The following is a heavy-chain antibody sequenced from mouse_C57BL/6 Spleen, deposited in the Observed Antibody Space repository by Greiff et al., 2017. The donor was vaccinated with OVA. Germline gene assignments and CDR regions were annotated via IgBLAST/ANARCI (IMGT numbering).Heavy chain of an antibody. CDR1: GYAFSSSW. CDR3: ARGYYYGSSGFDY. J-gene: IGHJ2*01. CDR2: IYPGDGDT. Sequence: QLQQSGPELVKPGASVKISCKASGYAFSSSWMNWVKQRPGKGLEWIGRIYPGDGDTNYNGKFKGKATLTADKSSSTAYMQLSSLTSEDSAVYFCARGYYYGSSGFDYWGQGTTLTVSS. V-gene: IGHV1-82*01. D-gene: IGHD1-1*01.